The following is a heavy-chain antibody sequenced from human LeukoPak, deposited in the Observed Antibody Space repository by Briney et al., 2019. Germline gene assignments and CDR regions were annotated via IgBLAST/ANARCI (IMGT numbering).Heavy chain of an antibody. CDR3: AKDAAGARIPFDL. CDR2: ITSSGSNT. J-gene: IGHJ5*02. D-gene: IGHD1-26*01. CDR1: GFTFSSYA. V-gene: IGHV3-23*01. Sequence: GGSLRLSCAASGFTFSSYAMSWVRQAPGKGLEWVSGITSSGSNTYYADSVKGRFTISRDSSKNTLYLQMNSLRAEDTALYYCAKDAAGARIPFDLWGQGTLVTVSS.